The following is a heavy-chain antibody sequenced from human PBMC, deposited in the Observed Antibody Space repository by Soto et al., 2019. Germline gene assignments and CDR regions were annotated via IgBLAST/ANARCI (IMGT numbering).Heavy chain of an antibody. D-gene: IGHD4-17*01. CDR2: INLRGGTT. Sequence: QVQLVQSGPEVRKPGASVRLSCATSGYNFNQYYIHWVRQAPVQGLEWMGIINLRGGTTEYAHKFRGRVTVTGDTSTRTAYMELSSLRSEDTAVYFCARGPDDSDVPRWDHWCQGTLITVSS. J-gene: IGHJ4*02. CDR1: GYNFNQYY. CDR3: ARGPDDSDVPRWDH. V-gene: IGHV1-46*02.